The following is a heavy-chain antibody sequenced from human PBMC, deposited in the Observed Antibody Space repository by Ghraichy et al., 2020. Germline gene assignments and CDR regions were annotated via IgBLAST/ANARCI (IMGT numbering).Heavy chain of an antibody. D-gene: IGHD1-26*01. Sequence: GESLNISCAASGFTVSSNYMSWVRQAPGKGLEWVSVIYSGGSTYYADSVKGRFTISRHNSKNTLYLQMNSLRAEDTAVYYCARGMVGATPYGAFGEHPYYFDYWGQGTLVTVSS. V-gene: IGHV3-53*04. CDR2: IYSGGST. CDR3: ARGMVGATPYGAFGEHPYYFDY. J-gene: IGHJ4*02. CDR1: GFTVSSNY.